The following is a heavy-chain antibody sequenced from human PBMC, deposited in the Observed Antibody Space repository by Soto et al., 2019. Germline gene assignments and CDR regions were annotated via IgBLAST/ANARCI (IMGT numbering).Heavy chain of an antibody. CDR1: GFTFSSYS. V-gene: IGHV3-21*01. Sequence: EVQLVESGGGLVKPGGSLRLSCAASGFTFSSYSMNWVRQAPGKGLEWVSSISSSSSYIYYADSVKGRFTISRDNAKNSLYLQMNSPRAEDTAVYYCARTTPWRYCSSTSCYVGDDYWGQGTLVTVSS. D-gene: IGHD2-2*01. CDR2: ISSSSSYI. CDR3: ARTTPWRYCSSTSCYVGDDY. J-gene: IGHJ4*02.